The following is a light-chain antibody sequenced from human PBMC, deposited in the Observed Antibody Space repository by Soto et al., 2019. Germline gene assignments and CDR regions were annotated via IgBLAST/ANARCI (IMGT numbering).Light chain of an antibody. J-gene: IGKJ3*01. CDR2: GAS. CDR3: RQYNTWPPLFT. CDR1: QSVSSN. Sequence: EIVMTQSPATLSVSPGERATLSCRASQSVSSNLAWYQQKPGQAPWLLIYGASTRATGIPARFSGSGSGTEFTLTISSLQSEDFAVYYCRQYNTWPPLFTFGPGTKVDIK. V-gene: IGKV3-15*01.